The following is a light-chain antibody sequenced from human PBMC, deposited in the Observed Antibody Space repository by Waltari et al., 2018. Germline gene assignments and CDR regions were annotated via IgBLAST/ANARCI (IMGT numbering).Light chain of an antibody. Sequence: DIFMTQSPDSLAVSLGERATINFNSSQTIFRSSDTRNHLAWYQQRPGQPPKLLIYWTTTRESGVHERFSGGGSGTDFTLTISSLPDEDVAVYCCQQYFAIPTFGGGTKVEIK. CDR2: WTT. CDR1: QTIFRSSDTRNH. J-gene: IGKJ4*01. CDR3: QQYFAIPT. V-gene: IGKV4-1*01.